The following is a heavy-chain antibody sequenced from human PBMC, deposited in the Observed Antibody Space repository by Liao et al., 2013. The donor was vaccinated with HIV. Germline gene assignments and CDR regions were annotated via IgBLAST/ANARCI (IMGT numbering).Heavy chain of an antibody. J-gene: IGHJ3*02. Sequence: QVQTQQWGARLLKPSETLSLTCDVYGESFSDHTWSWIRQTPREGEWSGLGKVSHSGSTNYNPSLKSRVTISGDMSLRLKSVTAADTAVYYCAKVRQWLASGGEALDIWGHGTLVTVSS. V-gene: IGHV4-34*01. CDR2: VSHSGST. D-gene: IGHD6-19*01. CDR3: AKVRQWLASGGEALDI. CDR1: GESFSDHT.